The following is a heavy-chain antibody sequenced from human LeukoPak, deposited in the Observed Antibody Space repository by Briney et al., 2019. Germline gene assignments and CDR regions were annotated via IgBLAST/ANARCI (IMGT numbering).Heavy chain of an antibody. CDR3: ARSPSDLNDDLQRWEYYYGMDV. V-gene: IGHV5-10-1*01. CDR2: IDPSDSYT. D-gene: IGHD1-1*01. Sequence: GESLKISCKGSGYSFTSYWISWVRQMPGKGLEWMGRIDPSDSYTNYSPSFQGHVTISADKSISTAYLQWSSLKASDTAMYYCARSPSDLNDDLQRWEYYYGMDVWGKGTTVTVSS. J-gene: IGHJ6*04. CDR1: GYSFTSYW.